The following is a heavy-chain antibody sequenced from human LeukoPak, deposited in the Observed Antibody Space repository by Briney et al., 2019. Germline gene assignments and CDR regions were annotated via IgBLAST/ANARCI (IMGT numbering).Heavy chain of an antibody. CDR2: IRYDGTNK. J-gene: IGHJ4*02. V-gene: IGHV3-30*02. CDR1: GFIFSSYD. CDR3: AKDIRRGDNYGYDQFAF. D-gene: IGHD5-18*01. Sequence: GGSLRLSCAASGFIFSSYDMHWVRQAPGKGLEWVAFIRYDGTNKYYADSVKGRFTISRDNSKKTVYLQMNSLRAEDTALYYCAKDIRRGDNYGYDQFAFWGQGTLVTVSS.